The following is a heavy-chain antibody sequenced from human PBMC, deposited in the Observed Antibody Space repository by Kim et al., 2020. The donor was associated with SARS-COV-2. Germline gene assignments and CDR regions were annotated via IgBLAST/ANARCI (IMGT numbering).Heavy chain of an antibody. CDR3: TTDGNYGSGSPDY. D-gene: IGHD3-10*01. Sequence: GGSLRLSCAASGFSFSNAWMSWVRQAPGKGLEWVGRIKSKTDGGTTDYAAPVKGRFSISRDDSKNTLYLQMNSLKTEDTAVYYCTTDGNYGSGSPDYWGQGTLVTVP. CDR1: GFSFSNAW. J-gene: IGHJ4*02. V-gene: IGHV3-15*01. CDR2: IKSKTDGGTT.